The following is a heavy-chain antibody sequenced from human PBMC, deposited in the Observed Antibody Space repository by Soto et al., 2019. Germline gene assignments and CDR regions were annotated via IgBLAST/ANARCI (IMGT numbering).Heavy chain of an antibody. D-gene: IGHD3-22*01. Sequence: GGSLRLSCAASGFTFSSYSMNWVRQAPGKGLEWVSSISSSSSYIYYADSVKGRFTISRDNAKNSLYLQMNSLRAEDTAVYYCARDDAGSYYYDSSGYYYPSFDYWGQGTLVTVSS. J-gene: IGHJ4*02. CDR3: ARDDAGSYYYDSSGYYYPSFDY. CDR2: ISSSSSYI. CDR1: GFTFSSYS. V-gene: IGHV3-21*01.